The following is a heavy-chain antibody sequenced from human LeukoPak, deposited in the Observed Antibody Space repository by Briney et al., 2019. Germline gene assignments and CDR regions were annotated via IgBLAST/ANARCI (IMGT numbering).Heavy chain of an antibody. D-gene: IGHD2-2*01. V-gene: IGHV7-4-1*02. CDR3: ARDGEDCSSTSCPYNWFDP. J-gene: IGHJ5*02. Sequence: GASVKVSCKASGYTFTSYAMNWVRQAPGQGLEWMGWINTNTGNPTYAQGFTGRFVFSLDTSVSTAYLQISSLKAEDTAVYYCARDGEDCSSTSCPYNWFDPWGQGTLVTVSS. CDR2: INTNTGNP. CDR1: GYTFTSYA.